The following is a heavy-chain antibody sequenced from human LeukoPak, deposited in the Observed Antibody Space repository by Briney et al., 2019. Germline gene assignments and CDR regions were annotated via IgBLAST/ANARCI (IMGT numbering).Heavy chain of an antibody. Sequence: GGSLRLSCAASGFTFSSCAMSWVRQAPGKGLEWLSAITGGGGSTTYYADSVKGRFTISRDNAKNTLYLHMTSLGVEDTAVYFCARRPRDTSGYYLGAFEAWGQGTTVTVSS. CDR1: GFTFSSCA. D-gene: IGHD3-22*01. CDR3: ARRPRDTSGYYLGAFEA. J-gene: IGHJ3*01. CDR2: ITGGGGSTT. V-gene: IGHV3-23*01.